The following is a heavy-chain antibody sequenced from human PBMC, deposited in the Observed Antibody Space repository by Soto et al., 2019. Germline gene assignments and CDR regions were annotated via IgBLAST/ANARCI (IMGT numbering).Heavy chain of an antibody. Sequence: SETLSLTCTVSGGSISSSSYYWGWIRQPPGKGLEWIGSIYYSGSTYYNPSLKSRVTISVDTSKNQFSLKLSSVTAADTAVYYCARLNRREGRGTSIDYWGQGTLVTVSS. CDR3: ARLNRREGRGTSIDY. V-gene: IGHV4-39*01. D-gene: IGHD1-1*01. CDR1: GGSISSSSYY. J-gene: IGHJ4*02. CDR2: IYYSGST.